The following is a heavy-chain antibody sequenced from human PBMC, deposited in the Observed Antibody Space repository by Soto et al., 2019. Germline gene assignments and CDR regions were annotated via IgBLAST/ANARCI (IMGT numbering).Heavy chain of an antibody. CDR1: GFTFSSYD. V-gene: IGHV3-13*01. J-gene: IGHJ3*02. CDR2: IGTAGDT. D-gene: IGHD2-15*01. Sequence: VQLVESGGGLVQPGGSLRLSCAASGFTFSSYDMHWVRQATGKGLEWVSAIGTAGDTYYPGSVKGRFTISRENAKNSLYLQMNSLRAEDTAVYYCARDRGYCSGGSCYPFTFDIWGQGTMVTVSS. CDR3: ARDRGYCSGGSCYPFTFDI.